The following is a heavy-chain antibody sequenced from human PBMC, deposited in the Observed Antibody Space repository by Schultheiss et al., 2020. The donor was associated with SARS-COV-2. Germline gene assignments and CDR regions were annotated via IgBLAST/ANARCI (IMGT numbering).Heavy chain of an antibody. D-gene: IGHD2-21*02. J-gene: IGHJ2*01. CDR2: INHSGSA. CDR3: ARGNVVVTHWYFDL. V-gene: IGHV4-34*01. Sequence: SETLSLTCAVYGGSFSGYYWSWIRQHPGKGLEWIGEINHSGSANHNPSLKSRVTISVDTSRNQFSLKVNSATAADTAVYYCARGNVVVTHWYFDLWGRGTLVTVSS. CDR1: GGSFSGYY.